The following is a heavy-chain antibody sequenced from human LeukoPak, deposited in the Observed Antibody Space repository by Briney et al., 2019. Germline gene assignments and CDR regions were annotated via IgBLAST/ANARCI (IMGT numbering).Heavy chain of an antibody. CDR3: ARERVTIFGVALRAGYYMDV. D-gene: IGHD3-3*01. J-gene: IGHJ6*03. V-gene: IGHV3-30-3*01. CDR1: GFTFSSYA. CDR2: ISYDGSNK. Sequence: GGSLRLSCAASGFTFSSYAMHWVRQAPGKGLEWVAVISYDGSNKYYADSVKGRFTISRDNSKDTLYLQMNSLRAEDTAVYYCARERVTIFGVALRAGYYMDVWGKGTTVTVSS.